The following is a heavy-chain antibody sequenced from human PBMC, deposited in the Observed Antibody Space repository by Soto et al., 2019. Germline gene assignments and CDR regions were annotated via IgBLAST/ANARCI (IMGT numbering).Heavy chain of an antibody. CDR3: AKGRIAVAGTEDFGY. Sequence: PGGSLRLSCAASGFTFSSYAKSWVRQAPGKGLEWVSVISGSGGSTYYADSVKGRFTISKDNSKNMVYLQMNSLRPEDTAVYYCAKGRIAVAGTEDFGYWGKGALATTSS. J-gene: IGHJ4*02. D-gene: IGHD6-19*01. CDR2: ISGSGGST. CDR1: GFTFSSYA. V-gene: IGHV3-23*01.